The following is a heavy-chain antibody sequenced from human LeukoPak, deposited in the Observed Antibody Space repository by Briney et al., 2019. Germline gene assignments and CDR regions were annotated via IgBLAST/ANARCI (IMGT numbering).Heavy chain of an antibody. V-gene: IGHV3-23*01. CDR3: AKDLRDTALVPYDY. J-gene: IGHJ4*02. CDR2: ISGSGGST. Sequence: PGGSLRLSCAASGFTFSSYWMSWVRQAPGKGLEWVSAISGSGGSTYYADSVKGRFTISRDNSKNTLYLQMNSLRAEDTAVYYCAKDLRDTALVPYDYWGQGTLVTVSS. D-gene: IGHD5-18*01. CDR1: GFTFSSYW.